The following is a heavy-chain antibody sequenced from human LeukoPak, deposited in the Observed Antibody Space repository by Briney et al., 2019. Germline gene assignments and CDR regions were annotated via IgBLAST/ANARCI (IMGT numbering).Heavy chain of an antibody. Sequence: GGSLRLSCAASGFTFSSYGMHWVRQAPGKGLEWVAVISYGGSNKYYADSVKGRFTISRDNSKNTLYLQMNSLRAEDTAVYYCAKGGGVVAAKPGGYFQHWGQGTLVTVSS. CDR3: AKGGGVVAAKPGGYFQH. CDR2: ISYGGSNK. V-gene: IGHV3-30*18. CDR1: GFTFSSYG. J-gene: IGHJ1*01. D-gene: IGHD2-15*01.